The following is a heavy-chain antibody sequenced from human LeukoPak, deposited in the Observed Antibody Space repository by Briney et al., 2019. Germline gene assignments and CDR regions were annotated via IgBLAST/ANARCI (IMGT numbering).Heavy chain of an antibody. Sequence: PGGSLRLSCTASGFTFSDYDMNWVRQAPGKGLEWVSSISGRSSHMYYTDSAKGRFTISRDNAKNSLYLQMNSLRAEDTAVYYCARAFPPLRTSAAGDFWGQGTLVTVSS. V-gene: IGHV3-21*06. J-gene: IGHJ4*02. CDR3: ARAFPPLRTSAAGDF. D-gene: IGHD6-25*01. CDR1: GFTFSDYD. CDR2: ISGRSSHM.